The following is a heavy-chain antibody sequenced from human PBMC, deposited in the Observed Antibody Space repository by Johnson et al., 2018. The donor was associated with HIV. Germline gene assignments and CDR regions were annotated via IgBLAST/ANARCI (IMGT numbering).Heavy chain of an antibody. V-gene: IGHV3-30-3*01. CDR1: GFTFSSYA. D-gene: IGHD1-1*01. CDR2: ISYDGSNK. Sequence: QVHLVESGGGLVQPGGSLRLSCAASGFTFSSYAMHWVRQAPGKGLEWVAVISYDGSNKYYADSVKGRFTISRDNSKNTLYLQMNSLRAEDTAVYYCATSTASDAFDIWGQGTMVTVSS. J-gene: IGHJ3*02. CDR3: ATSTASDAFDI.